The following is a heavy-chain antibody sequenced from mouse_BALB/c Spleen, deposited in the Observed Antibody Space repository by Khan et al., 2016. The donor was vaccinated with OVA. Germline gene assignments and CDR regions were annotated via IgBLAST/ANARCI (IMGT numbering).Heavy chain of an antibody. CDR1: GYTFTSYT. CDR3: VRGGACYRKVGWFAY. CDR2: INPSNGYT. V-gene: IGHV1-4*01. J-gene: IGHJ3*01. Sequence: QVQLQQSGAELVRPGASVKMSCKASGYTFTSYTIHWIKLRPGQGLEWIGYINPSNGYTNYNQKFKDKSTLTADKSSTTAYMQLSSLTSDDYAVCNCVRGGACYRKVGWFAYWGQGTLVTVSA. D-gene: IGHD2-14*01.